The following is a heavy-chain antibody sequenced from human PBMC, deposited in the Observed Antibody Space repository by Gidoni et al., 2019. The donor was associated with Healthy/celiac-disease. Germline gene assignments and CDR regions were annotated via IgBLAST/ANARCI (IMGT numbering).Heavy chain of an antibody. D-gene: IGHD3-22*01. Sequence: QVQLVQSGAEVKKPGASVKVSFKASGSTFTASYIHWVRQAPGHGLEWMGWINPKSGGTNYAQKFQGRVTMTRDTSISTAYMDLSRLRSDDTAVYYCARALDPVIVVVPPGGYWGQGTLVTVSS. J-gene: IGHJ4*02. CDR2: INPKSGGT. V-gene: IGHV1-2*02. CDR1: GSTFTASY. CDR3: ARALDPVIVVVPPGGY.